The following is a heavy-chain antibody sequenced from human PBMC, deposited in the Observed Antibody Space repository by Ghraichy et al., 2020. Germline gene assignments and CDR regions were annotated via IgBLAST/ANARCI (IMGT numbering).Heavy chain of an antibody. D-gene: IGHD6-6*01. CDR2: INHSGST. CDR3: AREQLGRYYYYYYGMDV. CDR1: GGSFSGYY. V-gene: IGHV4-34*01. Sequence: SETLSLTCAVYGGSFSGYYWSWIRQPPGKGLEWIGEINHSGSTNYNPSLKSRVTISVDTSKNQFSLKLSSVTAADTAVYYCAREQLGRYYYYYYGMDVWGQGTTVTVSS. J-gene: IGHJ6*02.